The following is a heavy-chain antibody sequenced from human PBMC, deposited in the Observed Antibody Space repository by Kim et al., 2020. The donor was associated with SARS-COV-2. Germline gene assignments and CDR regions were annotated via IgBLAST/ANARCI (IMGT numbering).Heavy chain of an antibody. V-gene: IGHV3-73*01. Sequence: GGSLRLSCAASGFSFSDSAMHWVLQASGKGLEWVGRIRSKANSYATTYAASVKGRFTISSDDSKNAAYLQMNSLKTEDTAVYYCTRVPWTTLAFRDAYD. D-gene: IGHD3-3*02. J-gene: IGHJ3*02. CDR1: GFSFSDSA. CDR3: TRVPWTTLAFRDAYD. CDR2: IRSKANSYAT.